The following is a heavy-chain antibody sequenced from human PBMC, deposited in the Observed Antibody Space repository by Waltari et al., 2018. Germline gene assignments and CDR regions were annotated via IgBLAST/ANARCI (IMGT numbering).Heavy chain of an antibody. J-gene: IGHJ4*02. CDR3: ASSLGYDSSGYYHSFDS. CDR1: GGSISSYY. Sequence: QVQLQESGPGLVKPSETLSLTCTVSGGSISSYYWSWIRQPPGKGLEWIGYIYYSGSANYIPSLQIRVPISLDTSQNLFSLKLSSVTAADTAVYYCASSLGYDSSGYYHSFDSWGQGTLVTVSS. CDR2: IYYSGSA. V-gene: IGHV4-59*01. D-gene: IGHD3-22*01.